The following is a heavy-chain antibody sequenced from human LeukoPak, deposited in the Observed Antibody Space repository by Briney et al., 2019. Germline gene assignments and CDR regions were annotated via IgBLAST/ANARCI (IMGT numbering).Heavy chain of an antibody. Sequence: VASVKVSCKASGYTFTGYYMHWVRQAPGQGLEWMGRIIPILGIANYAQKFQGRVTITADKSTSTAYMELSSLRSEDTAVYYCARDNPPGTYGSGGSDWGQGTLVTVSS. J-gene: IGHJ4*02. V-gene: IGHV1-69*04. D-gene: IGHD3-10*01. CDR2: IIPILGIA. CDR1: GYTFTGYY. CDR3: ARDNPPGTYGSGGSD.